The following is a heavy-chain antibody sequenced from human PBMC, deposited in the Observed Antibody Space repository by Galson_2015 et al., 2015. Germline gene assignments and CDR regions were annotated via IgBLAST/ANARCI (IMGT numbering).Heavy chain of an antibody. Sequence: SLRLSCAASGFTVSSNYMSWVRQAPGKGLEWVSVIYSGGSTYYADSVKGRFTISRDNSKNTLYLQMNSLRAEDTAVYYCARFMVQGAGYYYYYYMDVWGKGTTVTVSS. CDR2: IYSGGST. CDR1: GFTVSSNY. CDR3: ARFMVQGAGYYYYYYMDV. J-gene: IGHJ6*03. V-gene: IGHV3-53*01. D-gene: IGHD3-10*01.